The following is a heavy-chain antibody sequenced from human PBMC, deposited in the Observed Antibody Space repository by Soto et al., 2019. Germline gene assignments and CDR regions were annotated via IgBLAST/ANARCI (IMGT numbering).Heavy chain of an antibody. CDR3: ARLTESSSWYKAYYLCYMDV. CDR2: IYYSGNV. D-gene: IGHD6-13*01. Sequence: SETLSLTCTVSGGSISSSSHYWCGLRHPPGKGLEWIGSIYYSGNVYYNPSLRNRVTISVDTSKRQFSLRLSSVTAADTAVYYCARLTESSSWYKAYYLCYMDVWGEGTTVTVSS. J-gene: IGHJ6*03. V-gene: IGHV4-39*01. CDR1: GGSISSSSHY.